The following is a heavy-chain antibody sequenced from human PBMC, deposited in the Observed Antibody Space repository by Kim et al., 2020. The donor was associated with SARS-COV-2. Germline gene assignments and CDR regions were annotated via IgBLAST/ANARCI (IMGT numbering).Heavy chain of an antibody. Sequence: NKYYADSAKGRLTSSRHNSKNTLYLQMNSLRAEDTAVYYCARVSVGAQLGCWGQGTLVTVSS. CDR2: NK. D-gene: IGHD1-26*01. J-gene: IGHJ4*02. CDR3: ARVSVGAQLGC. V-gene: IGHV3-53*04.